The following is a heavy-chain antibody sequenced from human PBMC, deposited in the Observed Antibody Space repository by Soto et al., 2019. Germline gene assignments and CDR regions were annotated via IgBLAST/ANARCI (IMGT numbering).Heavy chain of an antibody. D-gene: IGHD3-10*01. V-gene: IGHV3-74*01. J-gene: IGHJ3*02. CDR1: GFTFSNYW. Sequence: EVQLVESGGGLVQPGGSLRLSCAVSGFTFSNYWMHWVRQAPGKGLVWVSTISPDGTIPGYTDSVKGRLAISRDNAKSTLFLQINSLRPEDTAVYYCARFRGDAFDIWGQGTMVTVSS. CDR2: ISPDGTIP. CDR3: ARFRGDAFDI.